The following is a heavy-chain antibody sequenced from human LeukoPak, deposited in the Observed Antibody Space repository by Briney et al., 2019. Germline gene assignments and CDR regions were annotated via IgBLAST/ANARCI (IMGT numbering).Heavy chain of an antibody. V-gene: IGHV1-2*02. Sequence: GASVKVSCKASGYTFTGYYMHWVRQAPGQGLEWMGWINPNTGDSNYAQKFQGRVTLTRDTSISTVYMELRGLISDDTAVYYCARDGGLDYWGQGTPVTVSS. CDR1: GYTFTGYY. D-gene: IGHD2-15*01. J-gene: IGHJ4*02. CDR2: INPNTGDS. CDR3: ARDGGLDY.